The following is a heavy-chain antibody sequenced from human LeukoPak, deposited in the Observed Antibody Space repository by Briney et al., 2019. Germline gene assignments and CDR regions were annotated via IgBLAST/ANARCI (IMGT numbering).Heavy chain of an antibody. CDR1: GGSISSSSYY. D-gene: IGHD3-22*01. J-gene: IGHJ4*02. V-gene: IGHV4-39*07. Sequence: SETLSLTCTVSGGSISSSSYYWRWIRQPPGKGLEWIGSIYYSGRTYYTPSLKSRVTISVETSKNQFSLKLSSVTAADTAVYYCARDRGHYYDSSGHGFDYWGQGTLVTVSS. CDR3: ARDRGHYYDSSGHGFDY. CDR2: IYYSGRT.